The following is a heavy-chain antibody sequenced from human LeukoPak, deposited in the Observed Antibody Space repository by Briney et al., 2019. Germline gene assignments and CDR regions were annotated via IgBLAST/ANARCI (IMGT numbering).Heavy chain of an antibody. J-gene: IGHJ4*02. D-gene: IGHD1-20*01. CDR1: GFMFSSYG. Sequence: SGGSLRLSCAASGFMFSSYGMHWVRQAPGEGLEWVAFIRDDGNNKYYADSVKGRFTISRDNSKNTLYLQMNSLRAEDTAVYYCARDVYPFLSGTYNDYWGQGTLVTVSS. V-gene: IGHV3-30*02. CDR2: IRDDGNNK. CDR3: ARDVYPFLSGTYNDY.